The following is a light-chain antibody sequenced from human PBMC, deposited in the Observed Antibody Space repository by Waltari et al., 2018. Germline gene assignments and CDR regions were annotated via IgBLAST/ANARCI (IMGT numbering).Light chain of an antibody. CDR3: EQYDGSVLT. Sequence: IVLTQSPDTLSLSPGESATLSCRASQAIGHNFLVWYQQKPGQDPRLIIHGASRRATGVPDRFSGSGSGTDFALTISRLEVEDFAVYYCEQYDGSVLTFGGGTKLEIK. CDR1: QAIGHNF. V-gene: IGKV3-20*01. CDR2: GAS. J-gene: IGKJ4*01.